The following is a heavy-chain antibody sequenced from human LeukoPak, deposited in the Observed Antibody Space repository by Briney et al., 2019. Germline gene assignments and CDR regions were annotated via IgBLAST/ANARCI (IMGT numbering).Heavy chain of an antibody. D-gene: IGHD1-26*01. CDR1: GGSFSGYY. CDR2: INHSGST. Sequence: PSETLSLTCAVYGGSFSGYYWSWIRQPPGKGLEWIGEINHSGSTNYNPSLKSRVTISVDTSKNQFSLKLSSVTAADTAVYYCARGLLGFHGRQYYFDYWGQGTLVTVSS. V-gene: IGHV4-34*01. CDR3: ARGLLGFHGRQYYFDY. J-gene: IGHJ4*02.